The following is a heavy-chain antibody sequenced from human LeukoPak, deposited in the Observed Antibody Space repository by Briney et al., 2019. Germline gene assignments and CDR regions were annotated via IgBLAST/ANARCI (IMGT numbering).Heavy chain of an antibody. Sequence: AGRSLRLSCAASGFTFSTYGMHWVRQAPGKGLEWVAVIWYDGSNKYYADSVKGRFTISRDNSKNTLYLQMNSLRAEDTAVYYCARDAPLYSNGWYSPETTNWFDPWGQGTLVTVSS. D-gene: IGHD6-19*01. CDR1: GFTFSTYG. CDR2: IWYDGSNK. J-gene: IGHJ5*02. V-gene: IGHV3-33*01. CDR3: ARDAPLYSNGWYSPETTNWFDP.